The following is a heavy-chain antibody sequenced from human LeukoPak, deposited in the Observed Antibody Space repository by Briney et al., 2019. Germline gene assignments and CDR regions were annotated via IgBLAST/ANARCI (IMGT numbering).Heavy chain of an antibody. CDR3: AAFNNRDAFAL. CDR1: GFTFSSYS. V-gene: IGHV3-15*01. CDR2: IRNKIDGGTT. D-gene: IGHD1-14*01. Sequence: TGGSLRLSCAASGFTFSSYSMNWVRQAPGKGLEWVGRIRNKIDGGTTDYAAPVKGRFTVSRDDSKDMLFLQMNSLKSEDTALYYCAAFNNRDAFALWGQGTMVTVSS. J-gene: IGHJ3*01.